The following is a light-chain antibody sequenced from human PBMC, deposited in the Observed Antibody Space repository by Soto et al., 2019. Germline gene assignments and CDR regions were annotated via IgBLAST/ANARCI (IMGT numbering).Light chain of an antibody. V-gene: IGKV1-39*01. CDR1: QNINNY. J-gene: IGKJ5*01. CDR3: QQYNKWPS. Sequence: IRMTQSLSAVSVYLRDRVTITCRASQNINNYLSWYQQRPGKAPKLLIYAASSLQSGVPARFSGSGSETEFTLTIRSLQSEDFAVYFCQQYNKWPSFAQGTRLEI. CDR2: AAS.